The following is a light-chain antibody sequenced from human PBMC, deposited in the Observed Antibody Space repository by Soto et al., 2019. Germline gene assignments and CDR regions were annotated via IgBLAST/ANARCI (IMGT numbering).Light chain of an antibody. CDR2: ETY. CDR3: QPRSSWPLVT. J-gene: IGKJ3*01. Sequence: DIVLTQSPATLSLSPGERATLSCRASQSVRGYLAWYQHKPGQPPRLLIYETYNRATGTPARFSGSGYGTDSPLTISSLEPEDFAVYYCQPRSSWPLVTFGPGTRVDIK. CDR1: QSVRGY. V-gene: IGKV3-11*01.